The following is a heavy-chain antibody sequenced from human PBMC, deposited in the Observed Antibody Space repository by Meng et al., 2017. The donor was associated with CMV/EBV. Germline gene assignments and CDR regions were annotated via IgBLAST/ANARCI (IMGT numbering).Heavy chain of an antibody. V-gene: IGHV4-59*01. CDR2: IYYSGSP. CDR3: ARDRGVLRFLEWTHPRVDRGPVWFDP. D-gene: IGHD3-3*01. Sequence: SETLSLTCTVSGGSISSYSWSWIRQPPGKGLEWIGYIYYSGSPNYNPSLKSRVTISVDTSKNQFSLKLSSVTAADTAVYYCARDRGVLRFLEWTHPRVDRGPVWFDPWGQGTLVTVSS. CDR1: GGSISSYS. J-gene: IGHJ5*02.